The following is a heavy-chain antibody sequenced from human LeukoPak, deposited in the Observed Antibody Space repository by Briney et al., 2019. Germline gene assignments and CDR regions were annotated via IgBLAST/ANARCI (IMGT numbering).Heavy chain of an antibody. Sequence: GGSLRLSCAASGFTVSSNYMSWVRQAPGKGLEWVSVIYSGGSTYYADSVKGRFTISRDNSKNTLYLQMNSLRAEDTAVYYCARDLSFGSLNFDFWGQGTLVTVSS. CDR3: ARDLSFGSLNFDF. D-gene: IGHD3-10*01. V-gene: IGHV3-66*01. CDR2: IYSGGST. CDR1: GFTVSSNY. J-gene: IGHJ4*02.